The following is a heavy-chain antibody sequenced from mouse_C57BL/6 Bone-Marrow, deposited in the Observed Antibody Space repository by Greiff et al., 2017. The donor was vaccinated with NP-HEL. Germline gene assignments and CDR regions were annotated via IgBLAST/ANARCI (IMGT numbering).Heavy chain of an antibody. Sequence: VQLQQSGAELVRPGTSVKMSCKASGYTFTNYWIGWAKQRPGHGLEWIGDIYPGGGYTNYNEKFKGKATLTADKSSSTAYMQFSSLTSEDSAIYYCARDYGYAWFAYWGQGTLVTVSA. V-gene: IGHV1-63*01. CDR2: IYPGGGYT. CDR1: GYTFTNYW. J-gene: IGHJ3*01. CDR3: ARDYGYAWFAY. D-gene: IGHD2-2*01.